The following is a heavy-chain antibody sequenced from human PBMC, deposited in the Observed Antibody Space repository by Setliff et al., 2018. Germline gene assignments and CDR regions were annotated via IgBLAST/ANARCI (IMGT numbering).Heavy chain of an antibody. CDR3: ARAVDSSGYFPFWYFDL. CDR1: GGSYSNYY. J-gene: IGHJ2*01. D-gene: IGHD3-22*01. Sequence: SETLSLTCAVYGGSYSNYYWSWIRQPPGGGLEWLGEVSHSGSTNSNPSLRSRLTMSVDTSKSQFSLNLTSVTAADTAIYFCARAVDSSGYFPFWYFDLWGRGTLVT. CDR2: VSHSGST. V-gene: IGHV4-34*01.